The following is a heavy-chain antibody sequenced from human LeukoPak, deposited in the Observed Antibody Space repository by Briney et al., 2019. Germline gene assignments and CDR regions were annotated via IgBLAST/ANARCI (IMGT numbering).Heavy chain of an antibody. V-gene: IGHV4-61*08. Sequence: PSETLSLTCAVSGGSISSGGYSWSWIRQPPGKGLEWIGYIYYSGSTNYNPSLKSRVTISVDTSKNQFSLKLSPVTAADTAVYYCAREQWPYFDYWGQGTLVTVSS. CDR1: GGSISSGGYS. D-gene: IGHD6-19*01. J-gene: IGHJ4*02. CDR3: AREQWPYFDY. CDR2: IYYSGST.